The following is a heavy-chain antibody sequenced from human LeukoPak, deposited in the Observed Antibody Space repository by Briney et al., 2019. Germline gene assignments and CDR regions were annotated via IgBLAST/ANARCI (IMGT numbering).Heavy chain of an antibody. CDR1: GFKFDDYG. J-gene: IGHJ6*03. D-gene: IGHD5-24*01. V-gene: IGHV3-20*04. CDR3: AKTNYPTYNYYMDV. Sequence: GGSLRLSCAAPGFKFDDYGMSWVRQVPGKGPEWVSGINWNGRSTGYADSVKGRFTISRDNVKNSLYLQMNSLRAEDTALYYCAKTNYPTYNYYMDVWGKGTTVTVSS. CDR2: INWNGRST.